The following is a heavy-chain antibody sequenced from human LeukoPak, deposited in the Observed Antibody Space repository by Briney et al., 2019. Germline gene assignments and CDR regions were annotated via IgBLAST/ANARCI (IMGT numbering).Heavy chain of an antibody. CDR2: IYHSGST. CDR3: ARDRRRISLRSIAARQIWYFDY. J-gene: IGHJ4*02. Sequence: SETLSLTCTVSGGSISSGGYYWSWIRQPPGKGLEWIGYIYHSGSTYYNPSLKSRVTISVDRSKNQFSLKLSSVTAADTAVYYCARDRRRISLRSIAARQIWYFDYWGQGTLVTVSS. D-gene: IGHD6-6*01. V-gene: IGHV4-30-2*01. CDR1: GGSISSGGYY.